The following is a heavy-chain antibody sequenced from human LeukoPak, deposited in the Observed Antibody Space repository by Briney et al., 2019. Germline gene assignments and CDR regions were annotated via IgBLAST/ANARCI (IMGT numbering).Heavy chain of an antibody. CDR3: ARDFITANT. Sequence: GGSLRPSCVASGFTFSSYGMHWVRQAPGKGLEWVAVIWYDGSNKYYADSVKGRFTISRDNSKDTLYLQMNSLRAEDTAVYYCARDFITANTWGQGTLVTVSS. CDR2: IWYDGSNK. CDR1: GFTFSSYG. D-gene: IGHD1/OR15-1a*01. J-gene: IGHJ5*02. V-gene: IGHV3-33*01.